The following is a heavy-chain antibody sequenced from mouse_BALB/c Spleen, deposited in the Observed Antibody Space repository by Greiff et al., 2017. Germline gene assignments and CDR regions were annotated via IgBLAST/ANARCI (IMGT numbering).Heavy chain of an antibody. CDR2: INSNGGST. Sequence: EVKLMESGGGLVQPAGSLKLSCAASGFTFSSYGMSWVRQTPDKRLELVATINSNGGSTYYPDSVKGRFTISRDNAKNTLYLQMSSLKSEDTAMYYCARGDYDYWGQGTTLTVSS. D-gene: IGHD2-4*01. CDR3: ARGDYDY. V-gene: IGHV5-6-3*01. J-gene: IGHJ2*01. CDR1: GFTFSSYG.